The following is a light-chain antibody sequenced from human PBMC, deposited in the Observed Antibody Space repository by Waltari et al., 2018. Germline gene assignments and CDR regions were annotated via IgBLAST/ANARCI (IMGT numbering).Light chain of an antibody. CDR1: SGYIGTYDH. V-gene: IGLV2-8*01. J-gene: IGLJ1*01. CDR3: SSYAGNYIYV. Sequence: QSALTQPPSASGSPGQSVPISCTGTSGYIGTYDHVSWYQQHPGKAPKVIVYAVNKRPSGVPDRFSGSKSGDTAFLTVSGLQAEDEADYYCSSYAGNYIYVYGTGTEVTVL. CDR2: AVN.